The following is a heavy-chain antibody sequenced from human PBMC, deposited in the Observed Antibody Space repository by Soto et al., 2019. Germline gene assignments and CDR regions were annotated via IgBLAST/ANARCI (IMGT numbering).Heavy chain of an antibody. D-gene: IGHD6-13*01. CDR1: GYTFTSYY. CDR3: ARDGAAAVGYYYYGMDV. J-gene: IGHJ6*02. Sequence: ASVKVSCKASGYTFTSYYMHWVRQAPGQGLEWMGIINPNGGSTSYAQKFQGRVTMTRDTSTSTVYMELSSLRSEDTAVYYCARDGAAAVGYYYYGMDVWGQGTTVTVSS. V-gene: IGHV1-46*01. CDR2: INPNGGST.